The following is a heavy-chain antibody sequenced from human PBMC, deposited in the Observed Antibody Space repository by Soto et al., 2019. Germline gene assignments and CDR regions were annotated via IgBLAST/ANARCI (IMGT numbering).Heavy chain of an antibody. CDR3: ARDVTVSYQFYGMDV. CDR2: ISAYTGNT. Sequence: QVQLVQSGAEVKKPGASVTVSCKASGYTFTSYGISWVRQAPGQGLEWRGWISAYTGNTNYAQKLQGRVTMTTATATSTAYMEVVSLRSGETAGYYCARDVTVSYQFYGMDVWCQGTTVTVSS. J-gene: IGHJ6*02. D-gene: IGHD4-17*01. CDR1: GYTFTSYG. V-gene: IGHV1-18*01.